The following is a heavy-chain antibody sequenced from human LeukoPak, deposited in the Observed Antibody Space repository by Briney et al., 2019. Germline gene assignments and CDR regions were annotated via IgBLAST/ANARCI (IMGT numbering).Heavy chain of an antibody. J-gene: IGHJ4*02. Sequence: GGSLRLSCAASGFTFSSYSMNWVRQAPGKGLEWVSSISSSSSYIYYADSVKGRFTISRDNAKKSLYLQMNSLRAEDTAVYYCARYGSGTLNDYWGQGTLVTVSS. CDR2: ISSSSSYI. CDR3: ARYGSGTLNDY. CDR1: GFTFSSYS. V-gene: IGHV3-21*01. D-gene: IGHD3-10*01.